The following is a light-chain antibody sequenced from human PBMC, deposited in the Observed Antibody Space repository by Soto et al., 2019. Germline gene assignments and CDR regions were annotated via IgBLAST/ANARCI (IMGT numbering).Light chain of an antibody. V-gene: IGKV1-9*01. CDR3: QQYNDWPLT. CDR1: QGISSY. J-gene: IGKJ4*01. CDR2: AAS. Sequence: IQFTHSPSSLSASVGDRVTITCRASQGISSYLTWYQQKPGKAPKLLIYAASTLQSGVPSRFSGSGSGTEFTLTISSLQPEDFAVYYCQQYNDWPLTFGGGTKV.